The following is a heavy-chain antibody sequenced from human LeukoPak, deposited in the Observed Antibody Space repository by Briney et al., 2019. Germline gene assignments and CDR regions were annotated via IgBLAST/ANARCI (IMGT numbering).Heavy chain of an antibody. Sequence: GESLKISCKHSGYRFTSYWIGWVRQMPGKGLEWMGIIYPGDSDTRYSPSFQGQVTISADKSISTAYLQWSSLKASDTAMYYCARQGYSNSNWFDPWGQGTLVTVSS. J-gene: IGHJ5*02. CDR2: IYPGDSDT. CDR1: GYRFTSYW. CDR3: ARQGYSNSNWFDP. V-gene: IGHV5-51*01. D-gene: IGHD4-11*01.